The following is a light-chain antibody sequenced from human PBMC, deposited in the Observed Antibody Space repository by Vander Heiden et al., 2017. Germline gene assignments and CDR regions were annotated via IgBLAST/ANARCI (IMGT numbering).Light chain of an antibody. V-gene: IGLV3-1*01. CDR2: QNH. J-gene: IGLJ1*01. CDR1: TLGDKY. Sequence: SNELSQPPSISVSPGQTASITCSGHTLGDKYVSWYQHKPARSPILVMYQNHNRPAGIPERFSGSNSGNTATLTISGSQARDEADYDCRMGDSSAYVFGPGTRV. CDR3: RMGDSSAYV.